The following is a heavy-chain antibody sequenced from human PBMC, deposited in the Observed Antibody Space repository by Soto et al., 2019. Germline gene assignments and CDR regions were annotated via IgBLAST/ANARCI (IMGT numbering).Heavy chain of an antibody. V-gene: IGHV4-61*01. CDR1: GGSVCRGSYY. J-gene: IGHJ4*02. D-gene: IGHD1-26*01. CDR2: IYYSGST. Sequence: SETLALTCTVSGGSVCRGSYYWSWIRQPPGKGLEWIGYIYYSGSTNYNPSLKSRVTISVDTSKNQFSLKLSSVTAADTAVYYCARDREGVVGAVDYWGQGTLVTVSS. CDR3: ARDREGVVGAVDY.